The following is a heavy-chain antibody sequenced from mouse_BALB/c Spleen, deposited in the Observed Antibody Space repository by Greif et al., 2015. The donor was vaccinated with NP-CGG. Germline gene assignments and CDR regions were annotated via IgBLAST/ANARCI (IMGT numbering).Heavy chain of an antibody. CDR3: ARYDYDYYAMDY. CDR1: GYAFSSYW. Sequence: QVQLQQSGAELVRPGSSVKISCKASGYAFSSYWMNWVKQRPGQGIEWIGQIYPGDGDTNYNGKFKGKATLTADKSSSTAYMQLSSLTSEDSAVYFCARYDYDYYAMDYWGQGTSVTVSS. J-gene: IGHJ4*01. D-gene: IGHD2-4*01. CDR2: IYPGDGDT. V-gene: IGHV1-80*01.